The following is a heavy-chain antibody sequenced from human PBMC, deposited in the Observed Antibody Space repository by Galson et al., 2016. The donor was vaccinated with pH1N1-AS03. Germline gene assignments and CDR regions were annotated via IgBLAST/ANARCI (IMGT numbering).Heavy chain of an antibody. Sequence: SVKVSCKASGDTFSNYAISWVRQAPGQGLEWMGGVIPTLGITKHAQNFQYRVTITADKSTSTVYLELSSLRSEDTAAYYCARGKRDGYNDYFDYWGQGILVTVSS. J-gene: IGHJ4*02. CDR2: VIPTLGIT. CDR1: GDTFSNYA. D-gene: IGHD5-24*01. V-gene: IGHV1-69*10. CDR3: ARGKRDGYNDYFDY.